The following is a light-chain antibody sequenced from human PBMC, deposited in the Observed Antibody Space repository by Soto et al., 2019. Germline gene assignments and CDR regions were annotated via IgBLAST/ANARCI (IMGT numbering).Light chain of an antibody. Sequence: QMTQSPSSVSASVGDRVTITCRASQDIGSWLAWYQQKPGKAPKLLLFGATTLQTGVPSRFRGGGSGTDFTLTITSLQADDFATYFCLQTDTFPLAFGGGTHVDIK. J-gene: IGKJ4*01. CDR1: QDIGSW. CDR3: LQTDTFPLA. V-gene: IGKV1D-12*01. CDR2: GAT.